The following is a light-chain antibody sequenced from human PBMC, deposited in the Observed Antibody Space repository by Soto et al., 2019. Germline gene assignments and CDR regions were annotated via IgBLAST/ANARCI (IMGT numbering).Light chain of an antibody. V-gene: IGLV3-21*04. CDR1: NIGGES. J-gene: IGLJ1*01. Sequence: YELTQPPSESVAPGKTARITCGGNNIGGESVHWYQQKPGQAPVLVIYYDSDRPSGIPERFSGSKSGNTATLTISRVEAGDEADYYCQVWDSNGDHYVFGTGTKLTVL. CDR3: QVWDSNGDHYV. CDR2: YDS.